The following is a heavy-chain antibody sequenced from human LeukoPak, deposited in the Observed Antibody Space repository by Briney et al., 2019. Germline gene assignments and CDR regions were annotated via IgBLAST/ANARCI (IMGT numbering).Heavy chain of an antibody. CDR1: GFTFSSYS. D-gene: IGHD1-26*01. CDR2: ISSSSSYI. V-gene: IGHV3-21*01. CDR3: ARVRRELPHDAFDI. J-gene: IGHJ3*02. Sequence: GGSLRLSCAASGFTFSSYSMNWVRQAPGKGLEWVSSISSSSSYIYYADSVKDRFTISRDNAKNSLYLQMNSLRAEDTAVYYCARVRRELPHDAFDIWGQGTMVTVSS.